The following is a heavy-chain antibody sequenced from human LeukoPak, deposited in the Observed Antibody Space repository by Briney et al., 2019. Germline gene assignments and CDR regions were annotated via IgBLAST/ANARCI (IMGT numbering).Heavy chain of an antibody. J-gene: IGHJ3*02. V-gene: IGHV1-3*01. CDR3: AREGSGMGAFDI. CDR2: INAGNGNT. D-gene: IGHD3-3*01. Sequence: APVKVSCKASGYTFTSYAMHWVRQAPGQRLEWMGWINAGNGNTKYSQKFQGRVTITRDTSASTAYMELSSLRSEDTAVYYCAREGSGMGAFDIWGQGTMVTVSS. CDR1: GYTFTSYA.